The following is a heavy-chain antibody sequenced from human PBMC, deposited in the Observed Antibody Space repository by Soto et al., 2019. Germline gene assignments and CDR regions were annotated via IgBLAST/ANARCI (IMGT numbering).Heavy chain of an antibody. J-gene: IGHJ4*02. D-gene: IGHD6-6*01. CDR3: ARETYSSSSGGDY. V-gene: IGHV4-31*03. CDR2: IYYSGST. Sequence: SETLSLTCTVSGGSISSGGYYWSWIRQHPGKGLEWIGYIYYSGSTYYNPSLKSRVTISVDTSKNQFSLKLSSVTAADTAVYYCARETYSSSSGGDYWGQGTLVTVSS. CDR1: GGSISSGGYY.